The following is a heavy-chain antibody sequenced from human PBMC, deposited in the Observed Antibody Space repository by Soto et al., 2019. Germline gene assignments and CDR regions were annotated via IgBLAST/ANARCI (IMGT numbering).Heavy chain of an antibody. CDR2: ISGSGGST. V-gene: IGHV3-23*01. CDR1: GFTFSSYA. J-gene: IGHJ5*02. D-gene: IGHD6-6*01. Sequence: GGSLRLSCAASGFTFSSYAMSWVRQAPGKGLEWVSAISGSGGSTYYADSVKGRFTISRDNSKNTLYLQMNSLRAEDTAVYYCAKDLTEYSISSGDPWGQGTLVTVSS. CDR3: AKDLTEYSISSGDP.